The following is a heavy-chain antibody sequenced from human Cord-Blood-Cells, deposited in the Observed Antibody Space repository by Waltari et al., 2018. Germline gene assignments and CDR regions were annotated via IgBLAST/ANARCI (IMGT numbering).Heavy chain of an antibody. J-gene: IGHJ6*02. CDR1: GYTFTSYG. Sequence: QVQLVQSGAEVKKPGASVKVSCKASGYTFTSYGISWVRQAPGQGLEWMGWISAYNGNTNYAQKLKGRVTCTTDTSTSTAYMELRSLRSDDTAVYYCARDGVGGGSYYYYYGMDVWDQGTTVTVSS. CDR2: ISAYNGNT. CDR3: ARDGVGGGSYYYYYGMDV. V-gene: IGHV1-18*01. D-gene: IGHD2-15*01.